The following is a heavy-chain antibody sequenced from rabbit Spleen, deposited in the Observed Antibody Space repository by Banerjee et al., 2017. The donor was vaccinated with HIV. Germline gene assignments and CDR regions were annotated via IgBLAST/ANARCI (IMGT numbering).Heavy chain of an antibody. CDR2: IDPVFGIT. V-gene: IGHV1S45*01. Sequence: QQQLVESGGGLVKPGGTLTLTCKASGVSFSDKDVMCWVRQAPGKGLEWIGYIDPVFGITYYANWVNGRFSISKTSSTTVTLQMTSLTAADTATYFCARENGTLGSAIDLWGQGTLVTVS. CDR1: GVSFSDKDV. D-gene: IGHD6-1*01. CDR3: ARENGTLGSAIDL. J-gene: IGHJ3*01.